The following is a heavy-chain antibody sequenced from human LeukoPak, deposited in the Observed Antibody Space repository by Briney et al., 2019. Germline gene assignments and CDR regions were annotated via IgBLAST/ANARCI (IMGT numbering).Heavy chain of an antibody. CDR3: AGIVVVPAAIRDGMDV. D-gene: IGHD2-2*02. CDR2: INHSGST. V-gene: IGHV4-34*01. Sequence: SETLSLTCAVYGGSFSGYYWSWIRQPPGKGLEWIGEINHSGSTNYNPSLQSRVTISVDTSKNQFSLKLSSVTAADTAVYYCAGIVVVPAAIRDGMDVWGQGTTVTVSS. J-gene: IGHJ6*02. CDR1: GGSFSGYY.